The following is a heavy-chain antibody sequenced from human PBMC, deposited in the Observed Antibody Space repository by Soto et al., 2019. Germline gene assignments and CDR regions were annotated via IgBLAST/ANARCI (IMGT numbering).Heavy chain of an antibody. CDR2: IYYSGST. CDR1: GSSISSGGDY. V-gene: IGHV4-31*03. D-gene: IGHD2-15*01. J-gene: IGHJ4*02. CDR3: ARTPGN. Sequence: SDTLSLTCTVSGSSISSGGDYGSWIRQYPGKGLEWIGYIYYSGSTYYNPSLKSRVTISVDTSKNQFSLKLSSVTVADTAVYYCARTPGNWGQGTLVTVSS.